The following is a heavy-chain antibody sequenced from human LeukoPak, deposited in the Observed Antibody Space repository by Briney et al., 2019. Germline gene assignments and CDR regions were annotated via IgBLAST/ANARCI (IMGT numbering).Heavy chain of an antibody. V-gene: IGHV3-23*01. CDR2: ISGSGGST. J-gene: IGHJ4*02. CDR1: GFTFSSYS. Sequence: PGGSLRLSCAASGFTFSSYSMNWVRQAPGKGLEWVSAISGSGGSTYYADSVKGRFTISRDNSKNTLYLQMNSLRAEDTAVYYCAKGSPYGSGSFDYWGQGTLVTVSS. D-gene: IGHD3-10*01. CDR3: AKGSPYGSGSFDY.